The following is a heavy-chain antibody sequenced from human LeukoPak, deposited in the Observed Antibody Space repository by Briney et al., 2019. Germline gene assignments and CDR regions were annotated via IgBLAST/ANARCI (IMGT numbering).Heavy chain of an antibody. Sequence: GGSLRLSCAASGFTVSSNYMSWVRQAPGKGLEWVSVIYSGGSTYYADSVKGRSTISRDNSKNTLYLQMNSLRAEDTAVYYCARDRLSGSYYFDYWGQGTLVTVSS. CDR3: ARDRLSGSYYFDY. V-gene: IGHV3-53*01. D-gene: IGHD1-26*01. J-gene: IGHJ4*02. CDR2: IYSGGST. CDR1: GFTVSSNY.